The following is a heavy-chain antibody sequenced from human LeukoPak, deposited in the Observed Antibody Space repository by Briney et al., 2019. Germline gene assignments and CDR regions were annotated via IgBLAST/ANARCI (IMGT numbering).Heavy chain of an antibody. CDR2: IKQDGSEK. D-gene: IGHD3-22*01. CDR1: GFTFSSYW. V-gene: IGHV3-7*01. CDR3: AREGSYYDSSGYYGPHYFDY. Sequence: GGSLRLSCAASGFTFSSYWMSWVRQAPGKGLEWVANIKQDGSEKYYVDSVKGRFTISRDNAKNSLYLQMNSLRAEDTAVYYCAREGSYYDSSGYYGPHYFDYWGQGTLVTVSS. J-gene: IGHJ4*02.